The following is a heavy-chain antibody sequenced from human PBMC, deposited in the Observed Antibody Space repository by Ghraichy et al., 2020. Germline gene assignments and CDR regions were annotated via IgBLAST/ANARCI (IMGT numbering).Heavy chain of an antibody. Sequence: GGSLRLSCAAAGFTFSSYGMHWVRQAPGKGLEWVAVISYDGSNKYYADSVKGRFTISRDNSKNTLYLQMNSLRAEDTAVYYCAKDFTWGGPEKDYYYYYMDVWGKGTTVTVSS. CDR3: AKDFTWGGPEKDYYYYYMDV. CDR2: ISYDGSNK. D-gene: IGHD1-14*01. J-gene: IGHJ6*03. V-gene: IGHV3-30*18. CDR1: GFTFSSYG.